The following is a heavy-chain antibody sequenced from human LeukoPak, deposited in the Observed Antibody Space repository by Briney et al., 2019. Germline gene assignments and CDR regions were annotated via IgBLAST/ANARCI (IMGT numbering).Heavy chain of an antibody. V-gene: IGHV3-72*01. J-gene: IGHJ4*02. CDR1: GFTFSDHH. Sequence: GGSLRLSCAASGFTFSDHHMDWVRQAPGEGLEWVARIRNKANRYTTEYAASVKGRLTISRDDSENSLYLQMDSLKTEDTAVYYCARSPLGIAPFDYWGQGTLVTVSS. CDR2: IRNKANRYTT. D-gene: IGHD7-27*01. CDR3: ARSPLGIAPFDY.